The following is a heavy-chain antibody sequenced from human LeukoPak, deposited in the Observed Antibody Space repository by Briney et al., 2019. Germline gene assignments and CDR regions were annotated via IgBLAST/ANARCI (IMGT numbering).Heavy chain of an antibody. J-gene: IGHJ6*02. Sequence: QPGGSLRLSCAASGFTFSNYAMSWVRQAPGKGLEWVSGLSGGGCATYYADSVRGRFIISRDNSKNTLYLQMNSLRAEDTAIYYCAKYLGRANYYYNGMDVWGQGTTVTVSS. CDR1: GFTFSNYA. CDR3: AKYLGRANYYYNGMDV. CDR2: LSGGGCAT. V-gene: IGHV3-23*01. D-gene: IGHD2/OR15-2a*01.